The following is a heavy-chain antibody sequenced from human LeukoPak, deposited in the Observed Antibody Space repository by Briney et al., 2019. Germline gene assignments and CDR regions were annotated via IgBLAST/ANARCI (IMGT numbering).Heavy chain of an antibody. CDR1: GYTFTAYY. Sequence: ASVKVSCKASGYTFTAYYMHWVRQAPEQGLEWMGWINPIIGGTNYAQRFQGRVTMTRDTSISTAYMELSGLRSDDTAVYYCARGGLWFGELKGYYYYYYMDVWGKGTTVTISS. CDR2: INPIIGGT. D-gene: IGHD3-10*01. CDR3: ARGGLWFGELKGYYYYYYMDV. V-gene: IGHV1-2*02. J-gene: IGHJ6*03.